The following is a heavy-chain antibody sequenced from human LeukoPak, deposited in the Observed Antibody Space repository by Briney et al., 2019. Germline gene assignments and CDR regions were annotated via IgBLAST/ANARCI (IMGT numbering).Heavy chain of an antibody. CDR1: GDSVSSNSAA. Sequence: SQTLSLTCAISGDSVSSNSAAWNWIRQSPSRGLEWLGRTYYRSKWYTDYAVSVKGRITINPDTSKNQFSLQLNSVTPEDTAVYYCARDFDSLSGIYHWTFDYWGQGTLVTVSS. J-gene: IGHJ4*02. CDR3: ARDFDSLSGIYHWTFDY. D-gene: IGHD1-26*01. V-gene: IGHV6-1*01. CDR2: TYYRSKWYT.